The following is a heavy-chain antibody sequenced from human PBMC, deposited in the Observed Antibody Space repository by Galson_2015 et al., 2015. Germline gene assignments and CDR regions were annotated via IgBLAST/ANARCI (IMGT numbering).Heavy chain of an antibody. Sequence: SLRLSCAASGFTFGSYAMSWVRQAPGKGLEWVSAISGSGGSTYYADSVKGRFTISRDNSKNTLYLQMNSLRAEDTAVYYCAKGHSSIAARLYFDYWGQGTLVTVSS. CDR3: AKGHSSIAARLYFDY. J-gene: IGHJ4*02. D-gene: IGHD6-6*01. CDR1: GFTFGSYA. CDR2: ISGSGGST. V-gene: IGHV3-23*01.